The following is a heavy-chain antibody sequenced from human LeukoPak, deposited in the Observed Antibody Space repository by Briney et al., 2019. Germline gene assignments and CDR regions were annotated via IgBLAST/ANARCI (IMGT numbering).Heavy chain of an antibody. J-gene: IGHJ6*03. CDR2: ISYDGSNK. D-gene: IGHD2-2*01. V-gene: IGHV3-30*03. CDR3: ARDGRISSNSYYMDV. CDR1: GFTFSSYG. Sequence: GGSLRLSCAASGFTFSSYGMHWVRQAPGKGLEWVAVISYDGSNKYYADSVKVRFTLSRYNSNNTLSLQMNSLRAEDTALYYCARDGRISSNSYYMDVWGKGTPVTVSS.